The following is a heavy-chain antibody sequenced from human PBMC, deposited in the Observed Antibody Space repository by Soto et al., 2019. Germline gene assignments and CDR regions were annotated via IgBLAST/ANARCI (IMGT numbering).Heavy chain of an antibody. CDR2: ISGSGGST. Sequence: GGSLRLSCAASGFTFSSYAMSWVRQAPGKGLEWVSAISGSGGSTYYADSVKGRFTISRDNSKNTLYLQMNSLRAEDTAVYYCAKVVGVGYYYDSSGYLSYYFDYWGQGTLVTVSS. V-gene: IGHV3-23*01. CDR3: AKVVGVGYYYDSSGYLSYYFDY. J-gene: IGHJ4*02. CDR1: GFTFSSYA. D-gene: IGHD3-22*01.